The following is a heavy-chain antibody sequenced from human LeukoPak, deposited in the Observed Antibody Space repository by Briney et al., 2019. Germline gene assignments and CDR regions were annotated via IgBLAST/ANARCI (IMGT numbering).Heavy chain of an antibody. J-gene: IGHJ4*02. CDR2: ISSSSSYI. CDR1: GFTFSSYS. V-gene: IGHV3-21*01. D-gene: IGHD1-26*01. Sequence: PGGSLRLSCAASGFTFSSYSMNWVRQAPGKGLEWVSSISSSSSYIYYADSVKGRFTISRDNAKNSLYLQMNSLRAEDTAVYYCAREGISGSLGYDYWGQGTLVTVSS. CDR3: AREGISGSLGYDY.